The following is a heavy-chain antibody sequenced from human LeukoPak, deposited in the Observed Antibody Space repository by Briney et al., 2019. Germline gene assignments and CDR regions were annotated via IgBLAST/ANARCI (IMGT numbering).Heavy chain of an antibody. D-gene: IGHD2-2*02. CDR3: ARTVVPAAIDY. CDR2: IYYTGTT. J-gene: IGHJ4*02. CDR1: GGSISGTYY. Sequence: SETLSLTCTVSGGSISGTYYWSWIRQPPGKGLEWIGYIYYTGTTDSNPSLKSRVTISLDTSKNQFSLNLSSVTAADTAVYYCARTVVPAAIDYWGQGTLVTVSS. V-gene: IGHV4-59*08.